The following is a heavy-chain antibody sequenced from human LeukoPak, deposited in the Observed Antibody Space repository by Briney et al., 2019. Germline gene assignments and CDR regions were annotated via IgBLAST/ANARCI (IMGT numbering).Heavy chain of an antibody. J-gene: IGHJ4*02. CDR2: IRGSGGST. V-gene: IGHV3-23*01. Sequence: PGGSLRLSCAASGFTFSNYAMSWVRQDPGKGLEWLSVIRGSGGSTYYTDSVQGRFTISRNNSKHPLYLQMNTLTSEDTDVYHGSRWGSSGYYYLGVVWWGQGTLVTVYS. CDR1: GFTFSNYA. CDR3: SRWGSSGYYYLGVVW. D-gene: IGHD3-22*01.